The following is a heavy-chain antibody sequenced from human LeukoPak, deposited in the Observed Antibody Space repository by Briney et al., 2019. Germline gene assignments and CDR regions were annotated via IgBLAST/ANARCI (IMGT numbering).Heavy chain of an antibody. Sequence: SETLSLTCTVSGGSISSYYWSWIRQPPGKGLKWIGHIYYSGSTNYNPSLKSRVTISVDTSKNQFSLKLSSVTAADTAVYYCGKRLGNWGQGTLVTVSS. CDR3: GKRLGN. J-gene: IGHJ4*02. D-gene: IGHD1-1*01. CDR2: IYYSGST. V-gene: IGHV4-59*12. CDR1: GGSISSYY.